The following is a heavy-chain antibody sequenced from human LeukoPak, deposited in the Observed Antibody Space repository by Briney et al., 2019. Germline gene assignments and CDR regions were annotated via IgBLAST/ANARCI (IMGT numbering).Heavy chain of an antibody. V-gene: IGHV3-23*01. CDR3: AREMLAAVAAQS. D-gene: IGHD6-19*01. J-gene: IGHJ5*02. Sequence: GGSLRLSCAASGFTFSSYSMSWVRQAPGKGLEWVSGISGSGTNTYYADSVKGRFTISRDNSKNTLYLQMNSLRAEDTAVYYCAREMLAAVAAQSWGQGTLVTVSS. CDR2: ISGSGTNT. CDR1: GFTFSSYS.